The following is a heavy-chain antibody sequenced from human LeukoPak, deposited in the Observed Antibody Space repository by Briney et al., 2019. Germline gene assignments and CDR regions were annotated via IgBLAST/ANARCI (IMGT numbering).Heavy chain of an antibody. CDR3: AREDSSSWYVGYFDY. Sequence: ASVKVSCKASGYTFTNYAIHWARQAPGQRLEWMGWINAGNGNTKYSQKFQGRVTITRDTSASTAYMELSSLRSEDTAVYYCAREDSSSWYVGYFDYWGQGTLVTVSS. CDR2: INAGNGNT. D-gene: IGHD6-13*01. CDR1: GYTFTNYA. V-gene: IGHV1-3*01. J-gene: IGHJ4*02.